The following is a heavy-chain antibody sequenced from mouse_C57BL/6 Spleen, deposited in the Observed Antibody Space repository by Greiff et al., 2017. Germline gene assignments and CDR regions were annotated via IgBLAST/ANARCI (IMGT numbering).Heavy chain of an antibody. CDR2: IYPGNGDT. J-gene: IGHJ1*03. CDR1: GYTFTSYN. D-gene: IGHD2-2*01. V-gene: IGHV1-12*01. CDR3: ARSSGYGENWYFDV. Sequence: LQQSGAELVRPGASVKMSCKASGYTFTSYNMHWVKQTPRQGLEWIGAIYPGNGDTSYNQKFKGKATLTVDKSSSTAYMQLSSLTSEDSAVYFCARSSGYGENWYFDVWGTGTTVTVSS.